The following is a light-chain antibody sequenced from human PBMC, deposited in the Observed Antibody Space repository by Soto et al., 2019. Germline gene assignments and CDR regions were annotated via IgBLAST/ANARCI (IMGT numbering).Light chain of an antibody. J-gene: IGKJ2*01. Sequence: DIQMTQSPSTLSASVGDRATITCRASQSISSWLAWYQQKPGKAPKLLIYDASSLKSGVPSRFSGSGSGTEFTLTISSLQPDDFATYYCQQYNSYLYNFGQGTKV. CDR2: DAS. V-gene: IGKV1-5*01. CDR1: QSISSW. CDR3: QQYNSYLYN.